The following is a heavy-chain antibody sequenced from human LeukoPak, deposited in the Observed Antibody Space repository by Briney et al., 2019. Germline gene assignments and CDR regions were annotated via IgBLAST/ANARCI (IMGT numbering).Heavy chain of an antibody. CDR2: INYSGST. CDR1: GGSISNYF. D-gene: IGHD5/OR15-5a*01. Sequence: PSETLSLTCTVSGGSISNYFWSWIWQPPGKGLEWIGNINYSGSTNYNPSLKSRVTMSVDTSKDQFSLKLSSVTAADTAVYYCARLPLSIGERKEDAFDIWGQGTMVTVSS. J-gene: IGHJ3*02. V-gene: IGHV4-59*08. CDR3: ARLPLSIGERKEDAFDI.